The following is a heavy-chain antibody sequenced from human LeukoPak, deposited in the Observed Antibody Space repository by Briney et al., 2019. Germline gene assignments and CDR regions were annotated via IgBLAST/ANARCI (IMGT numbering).Heavy chain of an antibody. J-gene: IGHJ4*02. CDR2: ISYDGSNK. V-gene: IGHV3-30*18. CDR1: GFTFSSYG. Sequence: GGSLRLSCAASGFTFSSYGMHWVRQAPGKGLEWLAVISYDGSNKYYADSVKGRFTISRDNSKNTLYLQMNSLRAEDTAVYYCAKEGRIAVAHGFDYWGQGTLVTVSS. CDR3: AKEGRIAVAHGFDY. D-gene: IGHD6-19*01.